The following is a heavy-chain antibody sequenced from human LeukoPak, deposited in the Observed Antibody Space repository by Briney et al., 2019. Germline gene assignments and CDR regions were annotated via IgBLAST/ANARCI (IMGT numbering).Heavy chain of an antibody. CDR3: ARGPYCSSASCYRNAFDI. J-gene: IGHJ3*02. Sequence: PGGSLRLSCAASGFIFDDYGMSWVRQAPGKELEWVSGINWNGGSTGYADSVKGRFTISRDNAKNSLYLQMNSLRAEDTALYYCARGPYCSSASCYRNAFDIWGQGTLVTVSS. V-gene: IGHV3-20*04. CDR1: GFIFDDYG. D-gene: IGHD2-2*02. CDR2: INWNGGST.